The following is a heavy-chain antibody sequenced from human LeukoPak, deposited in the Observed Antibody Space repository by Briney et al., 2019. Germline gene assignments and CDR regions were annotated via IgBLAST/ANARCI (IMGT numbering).Heavy chain of an antibody. D-gene: IGHD1-26*01. J-gene: IGHJ4*02. CDR1: GFTFSSNW. V-gene: IGHV3-74*01. Sequence: GGSLRLSCAASGFTFSSNWMHWVRQAPGKGLVWVSRINEDGSTTNCADSVKGRSTIFRDNAKNTLYLQMNSLRTEDTAVYYCVRDLGGRSGHWGQGTLVTVSS. CDR3: VRDLGGRSGH. CDR2: INEDGSTT.